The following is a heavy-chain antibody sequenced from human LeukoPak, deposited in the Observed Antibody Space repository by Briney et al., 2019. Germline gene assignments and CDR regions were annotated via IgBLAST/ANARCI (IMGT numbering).Heavy chain of an antibody. CDR3: ARGKGYGRSYYFDY. Sequence: GGSLRLSCAASGLTFSSYSMNWVRQAPGKGLEWVSSISSSSSYIYYADSVKGRFTISRDNSKNTLYLQMNSLRAEDTAVYYCARGKGYGRSYYFDYWGQGTLVTVSS. D-gene: IGHD1-26*01. CDR2: ISSSSSYI. J-gene: IGHJ4*02. V-gene: IGHV3-21*04. CDR1: GLTFSSYS.